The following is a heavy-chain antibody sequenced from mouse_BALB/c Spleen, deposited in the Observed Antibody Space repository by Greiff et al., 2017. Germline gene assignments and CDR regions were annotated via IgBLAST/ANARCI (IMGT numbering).Heavy chain of an antibody. V-gene: IGHV5-6-5*01. Sequence: DVHLVESGGGLVKPGGSLKLSCAASGFTFSSYAMSWVRQTPEKRLEWVASISSGGSTYYPDSVKGRFTITRDNARNILYLQMSSLRSEDTAMYYCARGPGGNYGFAYWGQGTLVTVSA. CDR2: ISSGGST. D-gene: IGHD2-1*01. J-gene: IGHJ3*01. CDR3: ARGPGGNYGFAY. CDR1: GFTFSSYA.